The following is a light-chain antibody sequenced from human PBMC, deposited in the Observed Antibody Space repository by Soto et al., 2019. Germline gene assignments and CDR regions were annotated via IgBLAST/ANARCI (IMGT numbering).Light chain of an antibody. CDR3: QQYDSWSPFT. Sequence: EVVMTQSPGALSVSPGERATLSCRASESVSSNLAWYQQKPGQAPRLLIYGASTRATDIPARFSGSGSGTDFTLTISSLQSEDFAVYFCQQYDSWSPFTFGPGTKVDI. CDR2: GAS. V-gene: IGKV3-15*01. CDR1: ESVSSN. J-gene: IGKJ3*01.